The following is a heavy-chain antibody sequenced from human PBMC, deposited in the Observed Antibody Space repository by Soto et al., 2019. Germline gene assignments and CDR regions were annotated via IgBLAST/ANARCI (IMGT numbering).Heavy chain of an antibody. CDR3: ARRPRPENYGMDV. D-gene: IGHD6-6*01. CDR2: IYHSGYT. J-gene: IGHJ6*02. V-gene: IGHV4-4*02. CDR1: GGSISSSNW. Sequence: PSETLSLTCAVSGGSISSSNWWSWVRQPPGKGLEWIGEIYHSGYTSYIPSLKSRVTISVDTSKNQFSLKLRSVTAADTAVYYCARRPRPENYGMDVWGQGTTVTVSS.